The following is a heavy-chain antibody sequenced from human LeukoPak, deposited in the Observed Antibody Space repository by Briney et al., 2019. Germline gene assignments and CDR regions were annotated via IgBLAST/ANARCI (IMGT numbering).Heavy chain of an antibody. CDR1: GGSISSGDYY. CDR2: IYYSGSP. Sequence: SQTLSLTCTVSGGSISSGDYYWSWIRQPPGKGLEWIGYIYYSGSPYYNPSLKSRVTISVDTSKNQFSLKLSSVTAADTAVYYCARDHDREGYCFDYWGQGTLDTVSS. CDR3: ARDHDREGYCFDY. J-gene: IGHJ4*02. D-gene: IGHD2-15*01. V-gene: IGHV4-30-4*01.